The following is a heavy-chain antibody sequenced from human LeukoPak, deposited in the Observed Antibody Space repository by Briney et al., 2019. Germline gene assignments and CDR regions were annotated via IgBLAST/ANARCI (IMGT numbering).Heavy chain of an antibody. V-gene: IGHV4-59*01. CDR1: GGSISSYY. D-gene: IGHD5-12*01. CDR2: IYYSGST. J-gene: IGHJ4*02. CDR3: ARAGRRGYSGYDYYFDY. Sequence: PSETLSLTCTVSGGSISSYYWSWIRQPPGKGLEWIGYIYYSGSTNYNPSLKSRVTISVDTSKNQFSLKLSSVTAADTAVYYCARAGRRGYSGYDYYFDYWGQGALVTVSS.